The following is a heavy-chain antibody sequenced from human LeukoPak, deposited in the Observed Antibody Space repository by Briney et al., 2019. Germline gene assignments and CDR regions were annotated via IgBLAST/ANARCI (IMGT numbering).Heavy chain of an antibody. CDR3: GRRGYSGYGLLDD. CDR2: IHPADSAT. D-gene: IGHD5-12*01. CDR1: GDRFTSYW. J-gene: IGHJ1*01. Sequence: GESLKISCKASGDRFTSYWIGWVRQMPGKGLEWMGIIHPADSATLYSPPLQGQVTISADNSISTVYLRWSSLKASDTAMYYCGRRGYSGYGLLDDWGQGTPVTVSS. V-gene: IGHV5-51*01.